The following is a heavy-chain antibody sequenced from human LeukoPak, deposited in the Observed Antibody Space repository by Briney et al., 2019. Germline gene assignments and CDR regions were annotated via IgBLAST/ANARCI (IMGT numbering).Heavy chain of an antibody. D-gene: IGHD3-10*01. Sequence: ASVKVSCKASGYTFTGYYMHWVRQAPGQGLEWVGWINPNSGGTNYAQKFQGRVTMTRDTSISTAYMELSRLRSDDTAVYYCARSPISMVRGVIPFDYWGQGTLVTVSS. CDR1: GYTFTGYY. CDR3: ARSPISMVRGVIPFDY. J-gene: IGHJ4*02. V-gene: IGHV1-2*02. CDR2: INPNSGGT.